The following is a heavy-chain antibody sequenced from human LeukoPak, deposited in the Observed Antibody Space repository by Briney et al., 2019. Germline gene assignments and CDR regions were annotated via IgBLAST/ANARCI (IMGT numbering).Heavy chain of an antibody. V-gene: IGHV3-23*01. CDR3: SLVPNY. CDR2: ISGTGGDT. D-gene: IGHD6-13*01. Sequence: GGSLRLSCAASGLAFSRHAMSWVRQGPGKGLEWVSAISGTGGDTYYADSVKGRFTISRDNSKNTLYLQMNSLRAEDTAVYYCSLVPNYWGQGTLVTVSS. J-gene: IGHJ4*02. CDR1: GLAFSRHA.